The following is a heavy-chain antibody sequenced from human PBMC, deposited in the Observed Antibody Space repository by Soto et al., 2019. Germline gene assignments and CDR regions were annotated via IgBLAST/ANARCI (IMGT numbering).Heavy chain of an antibody. J-gene: IGHJ6*02. CDR3: ARGFFNSNSEGPYYYYYGMDV. V-gene: IGHV4-34*01. D-gene: IGHD4-4*01. Sequence: SETLSLTCAVYGGSFSGYYWSWIRQPPGKGLEWIGEINHSGSTNYDPSLKSRVTISVDTSKNQFSLKLSSVTAADTAVYYCARGFFNSNSEGPYYYYYGMDVWGQGTTVT. CDR2: INHSGST. CDR1: GGSFSGYY.